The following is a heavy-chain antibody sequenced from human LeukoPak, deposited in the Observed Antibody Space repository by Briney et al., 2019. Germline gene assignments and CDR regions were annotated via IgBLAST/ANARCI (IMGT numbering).Heavy chain of an antibody. J-gene: IGHJ4*02. CDR1: GFTFSTFW. CDR2: IKGDGRST. D-gene: IGHD5-18*01. CDR3: ATGHSYGYEY. Sequence: GGSLRLSCAASGFTFSTFWMHWVRQAPGKGLVWVSLIKGDGRSTNYADSVKGRFTISRDNAKNTVYLQRNSLRAEDTAVYYCATGHSYGYEYWGQGTLVTVSS. V-gene: IGHV3-74*01.